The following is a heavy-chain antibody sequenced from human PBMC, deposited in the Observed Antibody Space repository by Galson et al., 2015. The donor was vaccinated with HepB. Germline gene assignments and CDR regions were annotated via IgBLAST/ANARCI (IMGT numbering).Heavy chain of an antibody. CDR3: ARDFNEYGSSWYWFDP. CDR1: GFTFSSYS. D-gene: IGHD2-2*01. CDR2: ISSSSSTI. Sequence: SLRLSCAASGFTFSSYSMNWVRQAPGKGLEWVSYISSSSSTIYYADSVKGRFTISRDNAKNSLYLQMNSLRDEDTAVYYCARDFNEYGSSWYWFDPWGQGTLVTVSS. J-gene: IGHJ5*02. V-gene: IGHV3-48*02.